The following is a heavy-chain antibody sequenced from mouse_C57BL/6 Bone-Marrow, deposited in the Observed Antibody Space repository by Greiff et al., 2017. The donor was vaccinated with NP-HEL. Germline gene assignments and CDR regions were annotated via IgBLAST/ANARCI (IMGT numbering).Heavy chain of an antibody. V-gene: IGHV5-4*03. J-gene: IGHJ2*01. CDR2: ISDGGSYT. Sequence: EVMLVESGRGLVKPGGSLKLSCAASGFTFSSYAMSWVRQTPEKRLEWVATISDGGSYTYYPDNVKGRFTISRDNAKNNLYLQMSHLKSEDTAMYYCALITKGYWGQGTTLTVSS. D-gene: IGHD1-1*01. CDR3: ALITKGY. CDR1: GFTFSSYA.